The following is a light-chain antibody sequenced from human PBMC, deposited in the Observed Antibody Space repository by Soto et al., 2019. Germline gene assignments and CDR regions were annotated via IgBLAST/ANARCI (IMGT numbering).Light chain of an antibody. Sequence: KGMTQSPATLSVSPGERATLSCRASQSVRSNLAWYQQKPGQPPRLLIYDASTRATRIPSRFSGSGSGTEFTLTISSLQSEDFAVYYCQQYDNWPRTFGQGTKVDI. CDR2: DAS. CDR3: QQYDNWPRT. J-gene: IGKJ1*01. CDR1: QSVRSN. V-gene: IGKV3-15*01.